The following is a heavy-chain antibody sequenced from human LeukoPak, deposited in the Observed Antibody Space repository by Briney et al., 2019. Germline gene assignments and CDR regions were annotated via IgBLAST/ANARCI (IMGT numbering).Heavy chain of an antibody. CDR2: VSYDGSNK. CDR3: AREMGSVYSEY. Sequence: TGGSLRLSCTASGFRFSSYGIHWVRQTPGKGLEWVALVSYDGSNKDYADSVKGRFTISRDNSKNTVYLQINSLRAEDTAVYYCAREMGSVYSEYCGQGTLVTVSS. J-gene: IGHJ4*02. V-gene: IGHV3-33*01. D-gene: IGHD3-10*01. CDR1: GFRFSSYG.